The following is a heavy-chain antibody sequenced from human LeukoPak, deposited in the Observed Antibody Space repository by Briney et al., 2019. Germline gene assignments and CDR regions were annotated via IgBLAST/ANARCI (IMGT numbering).Heavy chain of an antibody. CDR1: GYTFTSYG. CDR2: ISAYNGNT. V-gene: IGHV1-18*01. D-gene: IGHD2-15*01. Sequence: ASVKVSCKASGYTFTSYGISWVRQAPGQGLEWMGWISAYNGNTNYAQKFQGRVTMTRDTSISTAYMELSRLRSDDTAVYYCARVYCSGGSCLKLKYYFDYWGQGTLVTVSS. CDR3: ARVYCSGGSCLKLKYYFDY. J-gene: IGHJ4*02.